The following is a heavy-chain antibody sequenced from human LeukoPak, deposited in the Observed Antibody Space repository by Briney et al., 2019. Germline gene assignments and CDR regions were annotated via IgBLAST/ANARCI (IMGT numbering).Heavy chain of an antibody. Sequence: ASVKVSCKTSGYSFTGYYIHWVRQAPGQGLEWMGWINPNSGGTNYAQKFQGGVTMTRDTSISTAYMDLSRLRSDDTAVYYCARGGYCSSTSCSQPGLLDYWGQGTLLTVSS. V-gene: IGHV1-2*02. CDR1: GYSFTGYY. D-gene: IGHD2-2*01. CDR3: ARGGYCSSTSCSQPGLLDY. J-gene: IGHJ4*02. CDR2: INPNSGGT.